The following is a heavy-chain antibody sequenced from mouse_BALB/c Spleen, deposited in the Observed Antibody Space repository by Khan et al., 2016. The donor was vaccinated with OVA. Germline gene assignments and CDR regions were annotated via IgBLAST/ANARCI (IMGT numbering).Heavy chain of an antibody. CDR1: GFTFSDYG. D-gene: IGHD1-2*01. Sequence: EVELVESGGGLVQPGGSRKLSCAASGFTFSDYGMAWVRQAPGKGPEWVAFISDLAYTFYYADTVTGRFTLYRANAKNTLYLEMSSLRSGDTAMYYCARGGGTAPFADWGQGTLVTVAA. CDR2: ISDLAYTF. V-gene: IGHV5-15*02. CDR3: ARGGGTAPFAD. J-gene: IGHJ3*01.